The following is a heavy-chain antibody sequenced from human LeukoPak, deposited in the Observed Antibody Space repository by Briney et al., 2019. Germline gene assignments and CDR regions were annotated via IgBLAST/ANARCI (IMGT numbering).Heavy chain of an antibody. CDR2: IGSSSSYI. CDR3: ARESSDIVVVVAATLEYYYYYMDV. CDR1: GHPFSSFT. D-gene: IGHD2-15*01. Sequence: PGGSLRLSCTVSGHPFSSFTLNWVRQAPGKGLEWVSSIGSSSSYIYYADSVKGRFTISRDNAKNSLYLQMNSLRAEDTAVYYCARESSDIVVVVAATLEYYYYYMDVWGKGTTVTISS. J-gene: IGHJ6*03. V-gene: IGHV3-21*01.